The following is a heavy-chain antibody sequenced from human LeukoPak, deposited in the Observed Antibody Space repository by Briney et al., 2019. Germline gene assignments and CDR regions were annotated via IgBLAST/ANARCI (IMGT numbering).Heavy chain of an antibody. J-gene: IGHJ5*02. Sequence: PGGSLRLSCTASGFTFSSYWMHWVRQAPGKGLVWVSRINSDGSSTSYADSVKGRFTISRDNAKNTLYLQMNSLRAEDTAVYYCALHRGGSTRFDPWGQGTLVTVSS. CDR1: GFTFSSYW. CDR3: ALHRGGSTRFDP. CDR2: INSDGSST. V-gene: IGHV3-74*01. D-gene: IGHD3-16*01.